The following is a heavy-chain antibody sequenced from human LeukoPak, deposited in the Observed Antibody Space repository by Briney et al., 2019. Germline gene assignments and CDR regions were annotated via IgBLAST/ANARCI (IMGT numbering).Heavy chain of an antibody. CDR2: ISSSGGST. CDR1: GFTFSSYA. Sequence: GGSLRPSCAASGFTFSSYAMSWVRQAPGKGLEWVSAISSSGGSTYYADSVKGRFTISRDNSKNTLYLQMNSLRAEDTAVYYCAKRSGYDYGYFDYWGQGTLVTVSS. V-gene: IGHV3-23*01. J-gene: IGHJ4*02. CDR3: AKRSGYDYGYFDY. D-gene: IGHD5-12*01.